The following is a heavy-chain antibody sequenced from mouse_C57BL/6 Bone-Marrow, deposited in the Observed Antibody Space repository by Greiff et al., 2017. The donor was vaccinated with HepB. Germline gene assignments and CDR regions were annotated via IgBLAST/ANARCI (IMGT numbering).Heavy chain of an antibody. CDR2: INPNNGGT. Sequence: EVQLQQSGPELVKPGASVKIPCKASGYTFTDYNMDWVKQSHGKSLEWIGDINPNNGGTIYNQKFKGKATLTVEKSSSTAYMELRSLTSEDTAVYYCARWVYYGSSFWYFDVWGTGTTVTVSS. CDR1: GYTFTDYN. D-gene: IGHD1-1*01. CDR3: ARWVYYGSSFWYFDV. J-gene: IGHJ1*03. V-gene: IGHV1-18*01.